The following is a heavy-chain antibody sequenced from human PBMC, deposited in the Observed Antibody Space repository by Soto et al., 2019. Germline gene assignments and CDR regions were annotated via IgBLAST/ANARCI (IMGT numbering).Heavy chain of an antibody. D-gene: IGHD2-15*01. CDR3: ARDAGGNYCSGGRCYLNWFDP. V-gene: IGHV4-59*01. CDR1: GGSISSYY. CDR2: IYYSGST. Sequence: PSETLSLTCTVSGGSISSYYWSWIRQPPGKGLEWIGYIYYSGSTNYNPSLKSRVTISVDTSKNQFSLKLSSVTAADTAVYYCARDAGGNYCSGGRCYLNWFDPWGQGTLVTVSS. J-gene: IGHJ5*02.